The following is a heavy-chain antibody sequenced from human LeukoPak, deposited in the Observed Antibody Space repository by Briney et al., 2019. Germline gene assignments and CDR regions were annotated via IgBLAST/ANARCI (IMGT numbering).Heavy chain of an antibody. Sequence: SETLSLTCPFCARSLSGYYWSWIRQPPGKGLEWIGEIYHSGSTNSNPSLKSRVTISVQTSKNQFSLKLSSVTAAATAVYYCAGRTYTNNPTEYCGEGTLVTVSS. D-gene: IGHD1-14*01. V-gene: IGHV4-34*01. CDR3: AGRTYTNNPTEY. CDR1: ARSLSGYY. J-gene: IGHJ4*02. CDR2: IYHSGST.